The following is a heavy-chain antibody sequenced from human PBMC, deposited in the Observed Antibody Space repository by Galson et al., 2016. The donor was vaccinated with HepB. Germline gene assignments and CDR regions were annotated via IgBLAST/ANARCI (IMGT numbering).Heavy chain of an antibody. J-gene: IGHJ6*04. CDR3: ARVPRYSSGYYESADYFYYGIDF. CDR2: ISSSSSPI. CDR1: GFSFRSYS. V-gene: IGHV3-48*04. Sequence: SLRLSCAASGFSFRSYSMNWVRQAPGKGLEWISYISSSSSPIYYADSVKGRFTISRDNANNFLFLQMNSLRVEDTAFYFCARVPRYSSGYYESADYFYYGIDFWGRGTAVTVSS. D-gene: IGHD6-19*01.